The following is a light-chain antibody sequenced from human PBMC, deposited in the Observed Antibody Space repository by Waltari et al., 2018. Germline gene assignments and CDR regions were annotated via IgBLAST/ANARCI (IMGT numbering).Light chain of an antibody. Sequence: DIVMTQSPLSLPVTPGEPASISCRSSQSLLHSNGYNYLDWYLQKPGQSPQVLIYLGSNWASGVTDRFSGSGSGTDFTLKISRVEAEDVGVYYCMQALQTPFTFGQGTKLEIK. CDR2: LGS. V-gene: IGKV2-28*01. CDR1: QSLLHSNGYNY. J-gene: IGKJ2*01. CDR3: MQALQTPFT.